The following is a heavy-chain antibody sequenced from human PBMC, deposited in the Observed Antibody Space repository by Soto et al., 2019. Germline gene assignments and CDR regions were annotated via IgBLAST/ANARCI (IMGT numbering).Heavy chain of an antibody. J-gene: IGHJ4*02. V-gene: IGHV3-33*01. D-gene: IGHD1-26*01. CDR2: IWYDGSNK. Sequence: QVQLVESGGGVVQPGRSLRLSCAASGFTFSSYGMHWVRQAPGKGLEWVAVIWYDGSNKYYADSVKGRFTISRDNSKNTLYLQMNSLRAEDTAVYYCARGWDSGSYQAVGYWGQGTLVTVSS. CDR3: ARGWDSGSYQAVGY. CDR1: GFTFSSYG.